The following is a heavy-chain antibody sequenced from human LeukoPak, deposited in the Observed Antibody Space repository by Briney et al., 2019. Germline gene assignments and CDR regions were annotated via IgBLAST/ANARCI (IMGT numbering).Heavy chain of an antibody. CDR3: ARDSYGSGLY. Sequence: SETLSLTCTVSGGSISSGGYYWSWIRQHPGKGLEWIGYIYYSGSTYYNPSLKSRVTIPVDTSKNQFSLKLSSVTAADTAVYYCARDSYGSGLYWGQGTLVTVSS. CDR1: GGSISSGGYY. D-gene: IGHD3-10*01. V-gene: IGHV4-31*03. CDR2: IYYSGST. J-gene: IGHJ4*02.